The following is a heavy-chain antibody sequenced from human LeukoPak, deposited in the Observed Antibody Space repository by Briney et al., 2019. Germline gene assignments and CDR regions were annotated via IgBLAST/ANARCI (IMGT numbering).Heavy chain of an antibody. J-gene: IGHJ4*02. CDR1: AGSISSGSYY. V-gene: IGHV4-61*02. CDR2: IYTSGST. D-gene: IGHD3-22*01. CDR3: ARDSATYYYDSSGYSN. Sequence: SQTLSLTCTVSAGSISSGSYYWNWIRQPAGKGLEWIGRIYTSGSTNYNPSLKSRVTISVDTSKNQFSLKLSSVTAADTAVYYCARDSATYYYDSSGYSNWGQGTLVTVSS.